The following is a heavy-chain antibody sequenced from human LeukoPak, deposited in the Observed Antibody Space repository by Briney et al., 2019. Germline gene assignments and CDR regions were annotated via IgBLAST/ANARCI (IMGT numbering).Heavy chain of an antibody. D-gene: IGHD1-26*01. CDR3: ARRFSGSWNY. CDR1: GGSISSSSYY. J-gene: IGHJ4*02. V-gene: IGHV4-39*01. Sequence: PSETLSLTCTVSGGSISSSSYYWGWIRQPPGKGLEWIGSIYYSGSTYYNPSLKSRVTISVDTSKNQFSLKLSSVTAADTAVYYCARRFSGSWNYWGQGTLVTVSS. CDR2: IYYSGST.